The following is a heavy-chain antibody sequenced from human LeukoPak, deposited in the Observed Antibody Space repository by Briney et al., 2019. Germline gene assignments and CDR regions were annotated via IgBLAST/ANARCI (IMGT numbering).Heavy chain of an antibody. J-gene: IGHJ4*02. CDR2: ISRSGST. CDR3: AGGADTGWEAGVY. Sequence: PSETLSLTCAVYGGSFSDYYWSWIRQPPGKGLEWIGEISRSGSTNSNPSLKSRVAISVDTSKSQFSLKLTSVSAADTAVYYCAGGADTGWEAGVYWGQGTLVTVS. V-gene: IGHV4-34*01. CDR1: GGSFSDYY. D-gene: IGHD3-16*01.